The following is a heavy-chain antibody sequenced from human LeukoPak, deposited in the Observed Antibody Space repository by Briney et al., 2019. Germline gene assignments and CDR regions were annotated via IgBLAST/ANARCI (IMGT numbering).Heavy chain of an antibody. CDR2: IYYSGST. CDR3: AKGDCSSPTCSNFDP. V-gene: IGHV4-59*01. CDR1: GGSISSYY. Sequence: SETLFLTCTVSGGSISSYYWSWFRQPPAKGLVWFGYIYYSGSTNYNPSLKSRVTISVDTSNNQSSLKLSTVTAADTTVYYCAKGDCSSPTCSNFDPWGQGTLVTVSS. J-gene: IGHJ5*02. D-gene: IGHD2-2*01.